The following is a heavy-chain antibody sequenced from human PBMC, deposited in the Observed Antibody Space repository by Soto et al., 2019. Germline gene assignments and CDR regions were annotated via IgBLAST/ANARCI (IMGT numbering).Heavy chain of an antibody. D-gene: IGHD2-21*01. CDR2: ISYDGSNK. CDR3: ARVRLNQSHYSYYGMDV. J-gene: IGHJ6*02. CDR1: GFTFSSYA. Sequence: WGVLRLSCAASGFTFSSYAMHWVRQAPGRGLEWVAVISYDGSNKYYADSVKGRFTISRDNSKNTLYLQMNSLRAEDTAVYYCARVRLNQSHYSYYGMDVWGQGTTVTVSS. V-gene: IGHV3-30-3*01.